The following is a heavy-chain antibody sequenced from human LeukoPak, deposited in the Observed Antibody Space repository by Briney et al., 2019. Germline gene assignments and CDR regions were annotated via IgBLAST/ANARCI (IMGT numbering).Heavy chain of an antibody. D-gene: IGHD3-9*01. CDR2: INSDGSST. V-gene: IGHV3-74*01. J-gene: IGHJ6*03. CDR3: ARGYRAGSGYFDWLYYMDV. Sequence: GGSLRLSCAASGFTFSSYWMHWVRQAPGKGLVWVSRINSDGSSTSYADSVKGRFTISRDNAKNTLYLQMNSLRAEDTAVYYCARGYRAGSGYFDWLYYMDVWGKWTTVTVSS. CDR1: GFTFSSYW.